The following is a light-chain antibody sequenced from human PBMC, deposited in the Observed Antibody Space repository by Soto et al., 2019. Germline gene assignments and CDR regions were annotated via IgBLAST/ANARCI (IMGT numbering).Light chain of an antibody. CDR2: LGS. V-gene: IGKV2-28*01. J-gene: IGKJ5*01. CDR1: QSLLYSNGYNY. Sequence: DIVITQYPLSLPVTPGEPASISCRSSQSLLYSNGYNYLDWYLQKPGQSPQILIYLGSNLASGVPDRFSGSGSGTDFTLKISRVEAEDAGVYYCMQALQTPFTFGQGTRLEIK. CDR3: MQALQTPFT.